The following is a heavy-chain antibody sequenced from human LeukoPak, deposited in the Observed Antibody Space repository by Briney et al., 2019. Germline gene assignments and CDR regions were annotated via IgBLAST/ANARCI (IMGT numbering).Heavy chain of an antibody. Sequence: ASVKVSCKASGYTFTGYYMHWVRQAPGQGLEWMGWINPNSGGTNYAQKFQGGVTMTRDTSISTAYMELSRLRSDDTAVYYCARELVVPAAIHYYYGMDVWGQGTTVTVSS. J-gene: IGHJ6*02. V-gene: IGHV1-2*02. D-gene: IGHD2-2*01. CDR1: GYTFTGYY. CDR3: ARELVVPAAIHYYYGMDV. CDR2: INPNSGGT.